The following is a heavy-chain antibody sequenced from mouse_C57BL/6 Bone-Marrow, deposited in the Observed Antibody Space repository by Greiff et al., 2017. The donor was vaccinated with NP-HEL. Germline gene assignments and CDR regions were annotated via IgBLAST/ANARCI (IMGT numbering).Heavy chain of an antibody. CDR1: GFTFSSYA. D-gene: IGHD2-4*01. V-gene: IGHV5-9-1*02. Sequence: EVKVEESGEGLVKPGGSLKLSCAASGFTFSSYAMSWVRQTPEKRLEWVAYISSGGDYIYYAATVKGRFTISRDNARNTLYLQMSSLKSEDTAMYYCTRDSIYYDHDGRYFDVWGTGTTVTVSS. CDR3: TRDSIYYDHDGRYFDV. J-gene: IGHJ1*03. CDR2: ISSGGDYI.